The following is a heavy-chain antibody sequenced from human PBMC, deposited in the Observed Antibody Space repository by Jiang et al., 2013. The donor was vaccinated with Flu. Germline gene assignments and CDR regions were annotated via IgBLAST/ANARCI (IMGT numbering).Heavy chain of an antibody. J-gene: IGHJ4*02. CDR1: GYSISSGYY. Sequence: LLKPSETLSLTCTVSGYSISSGYYWGWIRQPPGKGLEWIGSIYHSGSTYYNPSLKSRVTISVDTSKNQFSLKLSSVTAADTAVYYCARAPGAIVVVTATQHYYFDYWGQGTLATVSS. D-gene: IGHD2-21*02. CDR2: IYHSGST. CDR3: ARAPGAIVVVTATQHYYFDY. V-gene: IGHV4-38-2*02.